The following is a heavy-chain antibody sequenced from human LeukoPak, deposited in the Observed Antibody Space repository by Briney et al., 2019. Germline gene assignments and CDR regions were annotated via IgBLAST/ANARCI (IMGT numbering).Heavy chain of an antibody. CDR1: GGTFSSYA. CDR2: IIPIFGTA. CDR3: AVVGGSGTYYYYYYMDV. Sequence: GASVKVSCKASGGTFSSYAISWVRQAPGQGLEWMGGIIPIFGTANYAQKFQGRVTITTDESTSTAYMELSSLRSEDTAVYYCAVVGGSGTYYYYYYMDVWGKGTTVTVSS. D-gene: IGHD1-1*01. J-gene: IGHJ6*03. V-gene: IGHV1-69*05.